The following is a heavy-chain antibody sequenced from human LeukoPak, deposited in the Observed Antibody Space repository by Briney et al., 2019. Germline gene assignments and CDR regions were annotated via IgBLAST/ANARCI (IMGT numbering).Heavy chain of an antibody. V-gene: IGHV1-2*06. CDR1: GYTFTRYY. J-gene: IGHJ4*02. Sequence: ASVKVSCKASGYTFTRYYMHWVRQAPGQGLEWMGRINPNSGGTNYAQKFQGRVTMTRDTSISTAYMELSRLRSDDTAVYCCARDSLRSGYSYGLVDYFDYWGQGTLVTVSS. D-gene: IGHD5-18*01. CDR3: ARDSLRSGYSYGLVDYFDY. CDR2: INPNSGGT.